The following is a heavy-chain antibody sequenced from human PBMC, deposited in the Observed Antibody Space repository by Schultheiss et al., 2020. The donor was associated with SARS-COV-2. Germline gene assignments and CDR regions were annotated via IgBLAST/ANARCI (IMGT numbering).Heavy chain of an antibody. D-gene: IGHD2-21*01. CDR2: INGGGGGT. CDR3: ASPFLARDAFDI. CDR1: GFTFSSYW. Sequence: GGSLRLSCAASGFTFSSYWMHWVRQAPGKGLVWVSTINGGGGGTYYADSVKGRFTISRDNAKNSLYLQMNSLRAEDTAVYYCASPFLARDAFDIWGQGTMVTVSS. J-gene: IGHJ3*02. V-gene: IGHV3-74*01.